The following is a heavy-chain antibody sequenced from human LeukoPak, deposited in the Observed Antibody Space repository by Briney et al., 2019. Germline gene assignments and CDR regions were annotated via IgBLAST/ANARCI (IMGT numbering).Heavy chain of an antibody. Sequence: PSETLSLTCIVSGDSITSYHWSWIRQPAGKGLEYIGRIFISGSTNYNPSLKSRVTISLDTSKNQFSLKLTSVTAADTAVYHCARLGDILNGYYFDPWGQGTLVTVSS. CDR3: ARLGDILNGYYFDP. CDR2: IFISGST. D-gene: IGHD3-9*01. V-gene: IGHV4-4*07. CDR1: GDSITSYH. J-gene: IGHJ5*02.